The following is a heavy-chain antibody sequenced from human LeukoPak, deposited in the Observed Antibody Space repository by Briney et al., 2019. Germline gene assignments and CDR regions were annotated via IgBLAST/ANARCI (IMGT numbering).Heavy chain of an antibody. D-gene: IGHD2-2*01. CDR2: INWNGGST. CDR3: ARAKACSSTTCPSDI. CDR1: GFTFDDYG. V-gene: IGHV3-20*04. J-gene: IGHJ3*02. Sequence: GGSLRLSCAASGFTFDDYGMSWVRRAPGKGLEWVSGINWNGGSTGYADSVKGRFTISRDNAKNSLYLQMNDLRAEDTALYYCARAKACSSTTCPSDIWGLGTMVTVSS.